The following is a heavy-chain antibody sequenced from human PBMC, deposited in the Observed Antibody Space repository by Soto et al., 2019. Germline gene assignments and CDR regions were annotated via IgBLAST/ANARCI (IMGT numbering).Heavy chain of an antibody. V-gene: IGHV4-39*01. CDR2: IYFSGST. CDR3: ARHVRGWQLMLDN. J-gene: IGHJ4*02. Sequence: SETLSLTCTVSGGSISSSSYYWGWIRQPPGKGLEWIGSIYFSGSTHYNMSLTSRVTISVDTSRNQFSLKLSSVTATDTVLYYCARHVRGWQLMLDNWGQGSLVTVSS. D-gene: IGHD6-13*01. CDR1: GGSISSSSYY.